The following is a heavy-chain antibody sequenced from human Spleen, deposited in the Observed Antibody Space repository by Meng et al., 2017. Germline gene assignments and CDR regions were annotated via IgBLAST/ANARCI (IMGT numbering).Heavy chain of an antibody. CDR3: ARDGFDY. CDR1: GFTFSNYA. Sequence: GESLKISCAASGFTFSNYAMTWVRQAPGKGLEWVSGISGRDNSAYYADSVKGRFTISRDNSKNTLYLEMNTLRAEDTAIYYCARDGFDYWGRGTRVTVSS. J-gene: IGHJ4*02. CDR2: ISGRDNSA. V-gene: IGHV3-23*01.